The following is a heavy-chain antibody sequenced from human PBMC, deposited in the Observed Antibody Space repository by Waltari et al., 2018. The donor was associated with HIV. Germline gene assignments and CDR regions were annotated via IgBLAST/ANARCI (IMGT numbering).Heavy chain of an antibody. D-gene: IGHD3-10*01. CDR2: IYYSGST. CDR3: ARGRVAFRVARGLIFRSAFY. J-gene: IGHJ4*02. V-gene: IGHV4-39*02. CDR1: GGSISSSSYY. Sequence: TCSVSGGSISSSSYYWGWIRQPPGKGLEWIGSIYYSGSTYYNPSLKNRVTISVDTSKTHFSLKLTSVTAADSAVYYCARGRVAFRVARGLIFRSAFYWGPGTPVTVSS.